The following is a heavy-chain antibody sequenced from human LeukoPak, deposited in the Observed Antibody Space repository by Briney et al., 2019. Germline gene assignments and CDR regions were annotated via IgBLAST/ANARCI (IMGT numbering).Heavy chain of an antibody. Sequence: GGSLRLSCAASGFTVSSNYMSWVRQAPGKGLEWVSVIYSGGTTYYADSVKGRFTLSRDSSKNTLYLQMNSLRAEDTAVYYCAKTMWNPSDAFDIWGQGTQVTVSS. CDR2: IYSGGTT. J-gene: IGHJ3*02. D-gene: IGHD1-1*01. V-gene: IGHV3-53*01. CDR3: AKTMWNPSDAFDI. CDR1: GFTVSSNY.